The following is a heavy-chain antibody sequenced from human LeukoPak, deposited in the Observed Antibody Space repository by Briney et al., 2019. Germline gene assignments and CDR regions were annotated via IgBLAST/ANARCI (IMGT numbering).Heavy chain of an antibody. CDR1: GGSISSGSYY. CDR2: IYTSGST. V-gene: IGHV4-61*02. J-gene: IGHJ4*02. CDR3: ASTIVGATYYFDY. D-gene: IGHD1-26*01. Sequence: SETLSLTCTASGGSISSGSYYWSWIRQPAGKGLEWIGRIYTSGSTNYNPSLKSRVTISVDTSKNQFSLKLSSVTAADTAAYYCASTIVGATYYFDYWGQGTLVTVSS.